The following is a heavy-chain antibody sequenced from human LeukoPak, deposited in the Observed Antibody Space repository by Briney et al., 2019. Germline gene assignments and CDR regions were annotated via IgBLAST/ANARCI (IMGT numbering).Heavy chain of an antibody. Sequence: GGSLRLSCAASGFTFSSYEMNWVRQAPGKGLEWVSYISSSGNSIYYADSVKGRFTISRDNAKNSLYLQMNSLRAEDTAVYYCARRSGWYYFDHWGQGTLVTVSS. V-gene: IGHV3-48*03. CDR2: ISSSGNSI. CDR3: ARRSGWYYFDH. D-gene: IGHD6-19*01. CDR1: GFTFSSYE. J-gene: IGHJ4*02.